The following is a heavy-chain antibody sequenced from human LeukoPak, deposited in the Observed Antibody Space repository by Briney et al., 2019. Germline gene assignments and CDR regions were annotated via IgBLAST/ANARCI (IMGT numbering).Heavy chain of an antibody. V-gene: IGHV4-39*07. CDR1: GGSISSSSYY. CDR2: IYYSGST. D-gene: IGHD6-13*01. Sequence: SETLSLTCTVSGGSISSSSYYWGWIRQPPRKGLEWIGSIYYSGSTYYNTSLKSRVTISVDTSKNQFSLKLSSVTAADASVYYWARGSRSRHHFWFDPWGQGTLVTVSS. J-gene: IGHJ5*02. CDR3: ARGSRSRHHFWFDP.